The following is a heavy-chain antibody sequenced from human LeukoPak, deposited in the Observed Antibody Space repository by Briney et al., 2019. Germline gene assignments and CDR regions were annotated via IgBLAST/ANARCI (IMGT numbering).Heavy chain of an antibody. Sequence: PSETLSLTCTVSGGSISSYYWSWIRQPPGKGLEWIGYIYYSGSTNYNPSLESRVTISVDTSKNQFSLKLSSVTAADTAVYYCASTYSHSGSEADYWGQGTLVTVSS. CDR2: IYYSGST. J-gene: IGHJ4*02. CDR1: GGSISSYY. V-gene: IGHV4-59*01. CDR3: ASTYSHSGSEADY. D-gene: IGHD3-10*01.